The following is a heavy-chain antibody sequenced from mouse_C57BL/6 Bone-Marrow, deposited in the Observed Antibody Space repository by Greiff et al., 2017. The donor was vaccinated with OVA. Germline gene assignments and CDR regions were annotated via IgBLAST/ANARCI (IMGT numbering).Heavy chain of an antibody. CDR2: ISGGGGNT. D-gene: IGHD2-3*01. CDR1: GFTFSSYT. J-gene: IGHJ2*01. CDR3: ARRGGYYYFDY. V-gene: IGHV5-9*01. Sequence: VMLVESGGGLVKPGGSLKLSCAASGFTFSSYTMSWVRQTPEKRLEWVATISGGGGNTYYPDSVKGRFTISRDNAKNTLYLQMSSLRSEDTALYYCARRGGYYYFDYWGQGTTLTVSS.